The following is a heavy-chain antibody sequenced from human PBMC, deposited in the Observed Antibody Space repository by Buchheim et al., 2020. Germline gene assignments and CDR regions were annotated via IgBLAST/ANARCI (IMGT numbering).Heavy chain of an antibody. CDR3: ARGVVLAAGQIYYYYYGMDV. CDR1: GYTFTSYY. V-gene: IGHV1-46*01. CDR2: INPSGGST. D-gene: IGHD6-13*01. J-gene: IGHJ6*02. Sequence: QVQLVQSGAEVKKPGASVKVSCKASGYTFTSYYMHWVRQAPGQGLEWMGIINPSGGSTSYAQKFQGRVTMTRDTSTSTVYMELSSLRSDDTAVYYCARGVVLAAGQIYYYYYGMDVWGQGTT.